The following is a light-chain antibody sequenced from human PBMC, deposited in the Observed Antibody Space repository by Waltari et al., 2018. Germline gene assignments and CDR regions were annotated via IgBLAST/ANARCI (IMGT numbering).Light chain of an antibody. CDR1: QSVLYSSNNKNY. Sequence: DIVMTQSPDSLAVSLGERATINCKSSQSVLYSSNNKNYLAWYQQKPGQPPKLLIYWASTRESGVPDRVSGSGSGTDFTLASSRVQAEDVAVYYCQQYYSTPPRTFGQGTKVEIK. V-gene: IGKV4-1*01. J-gene: IGKJ1*01. CDR3: QQYYSTPPRT. CDR2: WAS.